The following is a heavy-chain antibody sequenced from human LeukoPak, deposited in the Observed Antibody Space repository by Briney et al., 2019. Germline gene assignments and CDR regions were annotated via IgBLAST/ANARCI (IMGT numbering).Heavy chain of an antibody. CDR1: GFTFSSYG. V-gene: IGHV3-33*01. Sequence: GGSLRLSCAASGFTFSSYGMHWVRQAPGKGLERVAVIWYDGSNKYYADSVKGRFTISRDNSKKTLYLQMNSLRAEDTAVYYCARDGRGGYGAPSYYFDYWGQGTLVTVSS. CDR3: ARDGRGGYGAPSYYFDY. J-gene: IGHJ4*02. CDR2: IWYDGSNK. D-gene: IGHD3-16*01.